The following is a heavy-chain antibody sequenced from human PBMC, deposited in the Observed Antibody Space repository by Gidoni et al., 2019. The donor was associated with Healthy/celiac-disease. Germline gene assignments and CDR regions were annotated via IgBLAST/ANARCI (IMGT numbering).Heavy chain of an antibody. V-gene: IGHV1-2*04. CDR3: ARAGMFSSGYYDY. Sequence: QVQLVQSGAEVKKPGASVKVSCKSSGYTFTGYYMHWVRQAPGQGLEWMGWINPNSGGTNYEQKFQGWVTMTRDTSISTAYMELSRLRSDDTAVYYCARAGMFSSGYYDYWGQGTLVTVSS. CDR1: GYTFTGYY. CDR2: INPNSGGT. J-gene: IGHJ4*02. D-gene: IGHD3-22*01.